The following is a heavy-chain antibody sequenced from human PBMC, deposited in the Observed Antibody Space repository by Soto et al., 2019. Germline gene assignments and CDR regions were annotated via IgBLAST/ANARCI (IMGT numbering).Heavy chain of an antibody. V-gene: IGHV5-51*01. CDR2: IYPGGSET. J-gene: IGHJ3*01. Sequence: PVDSLKISCKGSGYRFTNNWIGWVRQMPGKGLEWMGVIYPGGSETRYSPSFQGQVTMSADRSTSTAYLQWSSLKASDTAMYFCVRHDPLEGGACDVWGQGTMVTVS. CDR3: VRHDPLEGGACDV. CDR1: GYRFTNNW. D-gene: IGHD2-15*01.